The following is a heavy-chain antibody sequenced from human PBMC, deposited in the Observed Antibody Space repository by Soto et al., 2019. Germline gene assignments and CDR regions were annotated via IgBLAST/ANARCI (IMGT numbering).Heavy chain of an antibody. V-gene: IGHV4-34*01. CDR1: GGSFSGYY. J-gene: IGHJ4*02. Sequence: SETFSLTCAVYGGSFSGYYWSWIRQPPGKGLEWIGEINHSGSTNYNPSLKSRVTISVDTSKNQFSLKLSSVTAADTAVYYCARGPHCSGGSCYSAPLDSSGQGTQVTVSA. CDR2: INHSGST. CDR3: ARGPHCSGGSCYSAPLDS. D-gene: IGHD2-15*01.